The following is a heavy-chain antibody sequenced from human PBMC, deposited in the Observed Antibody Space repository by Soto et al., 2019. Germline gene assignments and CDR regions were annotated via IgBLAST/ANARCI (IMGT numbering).Heavy chain of an antibody. CDR1: GGSFSGYY. J-gene: IGHJ4*02. CDR2: INHSGST. CDR3: ARGFRRGYSSRGPPDDY. Sequence: QVQLQQWGAGLLKPSETLSLTCAVYGGSFSGYYWSWIRQPPGKGLEWIGEINHSGSTNYNPSLKSRVTISVDTSKNQFSLKLSSVTAADTAVYYCARGFRRGYSSRGPPDDYWGQGTLVTVSS. V-gene: IGHV4-34*01. D-gene: IGHD5-18*01.